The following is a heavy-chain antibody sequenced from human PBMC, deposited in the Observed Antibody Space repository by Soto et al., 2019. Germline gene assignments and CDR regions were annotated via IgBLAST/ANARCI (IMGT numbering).Heavy chain of an antibody. Sequence: QVQLVQSGAAVRKPGSSVKVSCKASGGTFTKYAITWVRQAPRQGLEWMGGIVPLPGTTNYEQKFRGRVTISAEESTSTADLELSSLRSEDTAVYYCASGVGGLGGSSGWPDYAFDVWGQGTMVIVSS. J-gene: IGHJ3*01. CDR1: GGTFTKYA. CDR3: ASGVGGLGGSSGWPDYAFDV. D-gene: IGHD6-19*01. V-gene: IGHV1-69*01. CDR2: IVPLPGTT.